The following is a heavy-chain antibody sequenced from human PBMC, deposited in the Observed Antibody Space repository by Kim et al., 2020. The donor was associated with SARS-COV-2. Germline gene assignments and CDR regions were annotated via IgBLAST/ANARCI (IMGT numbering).Heavy chain of an antibody. J-gene: IGHJ4*02. Sequence: GGSLRLSCVASGFTFSSRAMSWVRQTPGKALEWVASINNGGNPYYADSVKGRFTVSRDIAKATLYLQMNSLRAEDTALYYCAKDHPSSGWPAFDSCGQGT. CDR3: AKDHPSSGWPAFDS. V-gene: IGHV3-23*01. CDR2: INNGGNP. CDR1: GFTFSSRA. D-gene: IGHD6-19*01.